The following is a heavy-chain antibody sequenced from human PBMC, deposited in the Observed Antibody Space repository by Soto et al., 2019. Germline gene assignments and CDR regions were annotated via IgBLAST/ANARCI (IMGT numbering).Heavy chain of an antibody. Sequence: WCIGLSSAACGLTFTRYSMNWVRKIRGKGLKWVSSISSTTNYIYYGDSMKGRFTISRDNAKNSLYLEMNSLRAEDTAVYYGARESEDLTSNFDYWGQGTLVTGFS. CDR3: ARESEDLTSNFDY. J-gene: IGHJ4*02. CDR1: GLTFTRYS. CDR2: ISSTTNYI. V-gene: IGHV3-21*06.